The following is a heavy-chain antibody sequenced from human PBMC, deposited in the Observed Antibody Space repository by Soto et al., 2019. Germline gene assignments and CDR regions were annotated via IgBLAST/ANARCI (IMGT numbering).Heavy chain of an antibody. CDR3: ARGVQGWGVYYFAY. V-gene: IGHV4-34*01. CDR1: GGSFSGYY. Sequence: VQLQQWVAGLLKPSETLSLTGAVYGGSFSGYYWSWIRQPPRQGLEWIGEITHSGSTNYNPSLKSRVNISVDTSENQFSLTLSYVTAADTAVYSCARGVQGWGVYYFAYWGKGTLVTVSS. J-gene: IGHJ4*02. D-gene: IGHD3-16*01. CDR2: ITHSGST.